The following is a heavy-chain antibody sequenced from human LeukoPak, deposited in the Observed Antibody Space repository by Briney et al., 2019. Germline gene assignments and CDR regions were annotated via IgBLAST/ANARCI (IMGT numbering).Heavy chain of an antibody. Sequence: GGSLRLSCVASGFTFNSYWMHWVRQAPGKGLVWVSRLNGDGSITNYADSVKGRFTISRDNAKNTLYLQMNSLRAEDTAVYYCARELSKASWGQGTLVTVSS. CDR1: GFTFNSYW. V-gene: IGHV3-74*01. CDR3: ARELSKAS. J-gene: IGHJ5*02. D-gene: IGHD2-15*01. CDR2: LNGDGSIT.